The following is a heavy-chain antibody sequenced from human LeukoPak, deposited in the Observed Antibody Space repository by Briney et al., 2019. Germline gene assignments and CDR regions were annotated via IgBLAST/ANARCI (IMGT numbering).Heavy chain of an antibody. J-gene: IGHJ4*02. CDR1: GFTFDDYG. CDR3: ARDHLPPMYCNGGSCSSAPGY. CDR2: INWNGGRT. Sequence: GGSLRLSCAASGFTFDDYGMSWVRQAPGKGLEWVSGINWNGGRTGYADSVKGRFTISRDNAKKSLYLQMNSLRAEDTALYYCARDHLPPMYCNGGSCSSAPGYWGQGTPVTVSS. D-gene: IGHD2-15*01. V-gene: IGHV3-20*04.